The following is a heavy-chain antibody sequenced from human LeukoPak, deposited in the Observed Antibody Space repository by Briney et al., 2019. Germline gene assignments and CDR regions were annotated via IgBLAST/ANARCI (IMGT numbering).Heavy chain of an antibody. CDR3: ARDSSGWQRRAFDI. Sequence: KPSETLSLTCAVYGGSFSGYYWSWIHQPPGKGLEWVGEINHSGSTNYNPSLKGRVTISVDTSKNQFSLKLSSVTAADTAVYYCARDSSGWQRRAFDIWGQGTMVTVSS. CDR2: INHSGST. CDR1: GGSFSGYY. J-gene: IGHJ3*02. V-gene: IGHV4-34*01. D-gene: IGHD6-19*01.